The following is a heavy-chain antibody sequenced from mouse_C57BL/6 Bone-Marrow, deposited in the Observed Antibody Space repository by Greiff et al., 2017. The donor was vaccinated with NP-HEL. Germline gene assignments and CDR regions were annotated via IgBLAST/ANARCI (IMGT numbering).Heavy chain of an antibody. D-gene: IGHD2-4*01. Sequence: QVTLKESGPGILQPSQTLSLTCSFSGFSLSTSNMGIGWIRQPSGQGLEWLAHIWWNDDKYYNPSLKSRLTISKDTSNNQVILKITSVDTADTATYYCAHLYYDYVVWYFDVWGTGTTVTVSS. J-gene: IGHJ1*03. V-gene: IGHV8-5*01. CDR3: AHLYYDYVVWYFDV. CDR1: GFSLSTSNMG. CDR2: IWWNDDK.